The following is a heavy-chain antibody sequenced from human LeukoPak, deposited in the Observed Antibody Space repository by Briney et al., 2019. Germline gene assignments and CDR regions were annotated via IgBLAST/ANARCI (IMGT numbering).Heavy chain of an antibody. J-gene: IGHJ4*02. Sequence: GGSLRLSCAASGFTFSSYGMHWVRQAPGKGLEWVAVISYDGSNKYYADSVKGRFTISRDKAKNSLYLQMNSLRAEDTAVYYCARAGSGGDCYKCESSDFDYWGQGTLVTVSS. V-gene: IGHV3-30*03. CDR3: ARAGSGGDCYKCESSDFDY. D-gene: IGHD2-21*02. CDR1: GFTFSSYG. CDR2: ISYDGSNK.